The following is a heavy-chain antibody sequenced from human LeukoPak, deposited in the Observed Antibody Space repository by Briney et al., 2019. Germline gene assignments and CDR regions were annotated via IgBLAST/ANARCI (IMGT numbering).Heavy chain of an antibody. CDR2: ISGSGGST. Sequence: GGSLRLSYAASVFTFSSYAMSWVRQAPGKGLAWVSAISGSGGSTYYADSLKGRFTISRDNSKNTLYLQMNSLRAEDTAVYYCAKRAVGPFDYWGQGTLVTVSS. J-gene: IGHJ4*02. D-gene: IGHD4-23*01. CDR3: AKRAVGPFDY. V-gene: IGHV3-23*01. CDR1: VFTFSSYA.